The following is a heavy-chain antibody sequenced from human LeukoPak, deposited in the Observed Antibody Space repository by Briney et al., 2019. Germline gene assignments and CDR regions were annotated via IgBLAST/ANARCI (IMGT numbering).Heavy chain of an antibody. CDR2: MNPNSGNT. V-gene: IGHV1-8*01. D-gene: IGHD5-18*01. CDR3: GRGRGDGYSYGRYYFDY. Sequence: ASVKVSCKASGYTFTSYDINWVRQATGQGLEWMGWMNPNSGNTGYAQKFQGRVTMTRNTSISTAYMELSRLRSDDTAVYYCGRGRGDGYSYGRYYFDYWGQGTLVTVSS. CDR1: GYTFTSYD. J-gene: IGHJ4*02.